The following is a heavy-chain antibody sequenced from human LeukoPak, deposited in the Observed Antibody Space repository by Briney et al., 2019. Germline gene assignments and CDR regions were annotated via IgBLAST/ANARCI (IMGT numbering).Heavy chain of an antibody. CDR1: GFTFSSYE. CDR3: ARDRSSSAAPSLSY. J-gene: IGHJ4*02. V-gene: IGHV3-48*03. Sequence: AGGSLRLSCAASGFTFSSYEMNWVRQAPGKGLEWVSYISSSGSTIHYADSVKGRFTISRDNAKNSLYLQMNSLRDEDTAVYYCARDRSSSAAPSLSYWGQGTLVTVSS. D-gene: IGHD6-13*01. CDR2: ISSSGSTI.